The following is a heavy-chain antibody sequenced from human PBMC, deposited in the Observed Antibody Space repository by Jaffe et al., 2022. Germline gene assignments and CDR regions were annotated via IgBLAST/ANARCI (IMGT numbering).Heavy chain of an antibody. Sequence: QVQLQESGPGLVKPSETLSLTCTVSGGSISSYYWSWIRQPPGKGLEWIGYIYYSGSTNYNPSLKSRVTISVDTSKNQFSLKLSSVTAADTAVYYCARVSVAASGDILTGYYIDYYYYYMDVWGKGTTVTVSS. D-gene: IGHD3-9*01. V-gene: IGHV4-59*01. J-gene: IGHJ6*03. CDR2: IYYSGST. CDR1: GGSISSYY. CDR3: ARVSVAASGDILTGYYIDYYYYYMDV.